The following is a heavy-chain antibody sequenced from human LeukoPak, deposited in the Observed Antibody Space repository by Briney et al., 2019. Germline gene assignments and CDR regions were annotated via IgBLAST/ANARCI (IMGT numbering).Heavy chain of an antibody. V-gene: IGHV4-34*01. CDR1: GGSFIGYY. Sequence: KDSETVSLTCAVSGGSFIGYYWSWTRQPPGKGLEWIGEINHSRTTNYNPSLKGRVTSSVVTSKKEFSLKLKSVTAADTAIYYCARGYFDYYGSGSYYNLIDYWGKRVLVSVSS. J-gene: IGHJ4*02. CDR3: ARGYFDYYGSGSYYNLIDY. CDR2: INHSRTT. D-gene: IGHD3-10*01.